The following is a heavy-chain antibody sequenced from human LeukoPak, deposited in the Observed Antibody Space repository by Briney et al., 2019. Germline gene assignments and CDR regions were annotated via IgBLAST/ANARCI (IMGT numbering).Heavy chain of an antibody. V-gene: IGHV3-7*04. J-gene: IGHJ4*02. CDR1: GFTFSSYW. Sequence: GGSLRLSCAASGFTFSSYWMSWVRQAPGKGLEWVANIKQDGSDKYYVDSVKGRFTISRDNAKNSLYLQMNSLRAEDTAVYYCARGGSGYPLDYWGQGTLVTVSS. D-gene: IGHD3-22*01. CDR3: ARGGSGYPLDY. CDR2: IKQDGSDK.